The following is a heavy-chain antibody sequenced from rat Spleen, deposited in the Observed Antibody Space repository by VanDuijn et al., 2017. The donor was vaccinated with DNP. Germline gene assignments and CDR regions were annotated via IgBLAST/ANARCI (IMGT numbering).Heavy chain of an antibody. CDR1: GFTFNTYW. CDR3: TKDLQWYAMDA. CDR2: INPDGAST. V-gene: IGHV5-58*01. J-gene: IGHJ4*01. Sequence: EVQLVETGGGLVQPGRSLKLSCVASGFTFNTYWMFWVRQASGKGLEWVASINPDGASTYYLDSVKGRFTISRDNAENTVYLQMDSLRSEDTATYYCTKDLQWYAMDAWGQGTSVTVSA. D-gene: IGHD1-1*01.